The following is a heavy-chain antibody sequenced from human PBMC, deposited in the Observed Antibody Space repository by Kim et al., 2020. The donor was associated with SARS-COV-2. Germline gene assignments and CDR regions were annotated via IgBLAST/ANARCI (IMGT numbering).Heavy chain of an antibody. Sequence: GGSLRLSCAASGFTFSSFAMSWVRQAPGKGLEWVSAISGSGGSTYYADSVKGRFTISRDNSKNTLYLQMNSLRAEDTAVYFCAKDLRYSSSPHYFDYWGQGTLVTVSS. CDR2: ISGSGGST. CDR3: AKDLRYSSSPHYFDY. J-gene: IGHJ4*02. D-gene: IGHD6-19*01. V-gene: IGHV3-23*01. CDR1: GFTFSSFA.